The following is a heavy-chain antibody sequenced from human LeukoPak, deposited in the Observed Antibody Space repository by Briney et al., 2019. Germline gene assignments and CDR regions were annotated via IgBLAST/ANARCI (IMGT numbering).Heavy chain of an antibody. V-gene: IGHV5-51*01. D-gene: IGHD1-14*01. CDR1: GYSFTSEL. Sequence: GEWRKISFKGSGYSFTSELSAWVRQMPRKGLGWRGISYPRDSDARYSPSFQGQVTISADKSINPASLQWSGLKASDTAVYYCARHVTTASVARGFDMWGQGTMVTVSS. J-gene: IGHJ3*02. CDR2: SYPRDSDA. CDR3: ARHVTTASVARGFDM.